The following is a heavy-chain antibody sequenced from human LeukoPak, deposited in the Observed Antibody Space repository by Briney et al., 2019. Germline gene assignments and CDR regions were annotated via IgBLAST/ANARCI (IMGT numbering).Heavy chain of an antibody. Sequence: PGGSLRLSCSASGFTFSSYAMHWVRQAPGKGLEYVSAISSNGGSTYYADSVKGRFTISRDDSKNTLYLQMSSLRAEDTAVYYCARSIVGACFDCWGQGTLVTVSS. CDR3: ARSIVGACFDC. J-gene: IGHJ4*02. CDR1: GFTFSSYA. D-gene: IGHD1-26*01. CDR2: ISSNGGST. V-gene: IGHV3-64D*06.